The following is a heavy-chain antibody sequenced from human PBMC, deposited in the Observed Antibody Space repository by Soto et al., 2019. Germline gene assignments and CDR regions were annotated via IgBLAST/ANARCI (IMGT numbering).Heavy chain of an antibody. D-gene: IGHD2-15*01. CDR2: INPNSGGT. CDR1: GYTFTGYY. Sequence: ASVKVSCKASGYTFTGYYMHWVRQAPGQGLEWMGWINPNSGGTNYAQKFQGWVTMTRDTSISTAYMELSRLRSDDTAVYYCARGRDCSGGSCYSSLDYWGQGTLVTVSS. CDR3: ARGRDCSGGSCYSSLDY. J-gene: IGHJ4*02. V-gene: IGHV1-2*04.